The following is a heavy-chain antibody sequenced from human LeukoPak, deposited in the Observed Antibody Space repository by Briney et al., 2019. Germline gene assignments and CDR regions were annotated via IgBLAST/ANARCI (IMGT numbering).Heavy chain of an antibody. D-gene: IGHD4-23*01. J-gene: IGHJ4*02. CDR2: IYYSGST. CDR1: GGSISSGDYY. V-gene: IGHV4-30-4*01. CDR3: ARETVGFYFDY. Sequence: PSETLSLTCTVSGGSISSGDYYWSWIRQPPGKGLEWIGYIYYSGSTYYNPSLKSRVTISVDTSKNQFSLKLSSVTAADTAVYYCARETVGFYFDYWGQGTLVTVSS.